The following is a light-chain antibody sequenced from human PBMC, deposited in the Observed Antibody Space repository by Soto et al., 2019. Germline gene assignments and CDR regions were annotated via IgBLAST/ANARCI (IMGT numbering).Light chain of an antibody. Sequence: EIVLAQSPGTLSLSPGERATLSCRASQSVSSNFLAWYQQRPGQAPRLLIYGASSRATGIPDRFSGSGSGTHFTLTISRLEPEDFAVYYCQQYGSSPPTFGQGTRLDIK. CDR3: QQYGSSPPT. CDR1: QSVSSNF. V-gene: IGKV3-20*01. CDR2: GAS. J-gene: IGKJ5*01.